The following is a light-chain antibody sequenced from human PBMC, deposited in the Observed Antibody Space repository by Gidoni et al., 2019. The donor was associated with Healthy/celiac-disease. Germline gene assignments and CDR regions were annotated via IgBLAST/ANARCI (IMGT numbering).Light chain of an antibody. Sequence: DIQMTQSPSSLSASVGDRVTITCRASQSISSYFYWYQQKPGKAPKLLIYAASSLPSGVPSRFSGSGSGPDFTLTIRRLPPESFAPCYCPPRSRTPQPFGPGPKVE. V-gene: IGKV1-39*01. CDR1: QSISSY. CDR2: AAS. J-gene: IGKJ1*01. CDR3: PPRSRTPQP.